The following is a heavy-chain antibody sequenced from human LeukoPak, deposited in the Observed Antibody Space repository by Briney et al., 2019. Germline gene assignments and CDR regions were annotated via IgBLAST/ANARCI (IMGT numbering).Heavy chain of an antibody. J-gene: IGHJ4*02. CDR3: AKDQGHYGQFDY. V-gene: IGHV3-23*01. CDR1: GFTFSSYA. Sequence: GGPLRLSCAASGFTFSSYAMSWVRQAPGKGLEWVSAISGSGGSTYYADSVKGRFTISRDNSKNTLYLQMNSLRAEDTAVYYCAKDQGHYGQFDYWGQGTLVTVSS. D-gene: IGHD4-17*01. CDR2: ISGSGGST.